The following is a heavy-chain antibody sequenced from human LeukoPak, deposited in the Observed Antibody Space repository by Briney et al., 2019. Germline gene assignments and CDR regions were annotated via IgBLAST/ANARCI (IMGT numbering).Heavy chain of an antibody. V-gene: IGHV4-59*01. CDR3: AGGRTYGLIDY. J-gene: IGHJ4*02. CDR1: GGSISSYY. CDR2: IYYSGST. Sequence: PSETLSLTCTVSGGSISSYYWSWIRQPPGKGLEWIGYIYYSGSTNYNPSLKSRVTISVDMSKNQFSLKLSSVTAADTAVYYCAGGRTYGLIDYWGQGTLVTVSS. D-gene: IGHD3/OR15-3a*01.